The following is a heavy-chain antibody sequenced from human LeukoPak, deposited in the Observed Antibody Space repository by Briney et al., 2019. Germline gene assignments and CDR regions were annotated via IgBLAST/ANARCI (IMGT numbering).Heavy chain of an antibody. J-gene: IGHJ4*02. Sequence: GGSLRLSCAASGFTYSNAWMSWVRQAPGKGLEWVGRIKSKTDGGTTDYAAPVKGRFTISRDDSKNTLYLQMNSLKTEDTAVYYCTTPIYGEIPDYWGQGTLVTVSS. D-gene: IGHD4-17*01. V-gene: IGHV3-15*01. CDR2: IKSKTDGGTT. CDR3: TTPIYGEIPDY. CDR1: GFTYSNAW.